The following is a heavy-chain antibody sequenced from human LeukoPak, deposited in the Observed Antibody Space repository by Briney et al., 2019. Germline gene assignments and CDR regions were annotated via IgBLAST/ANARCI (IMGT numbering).Heavy chain of an antibody. CDR2: IIPIFGIA. CDR1: GYTFTSYG. D-gene: IGHD1-26*01. Sequence: ASVKVSCKASGYTFTSYGISWVRQAPGQGLEWMGRIIPIFGIANYAQKFQGRVTITTDESTSTAYMELSSLRSEDTAVYYCARYLVGASHFDIWGQGTMVTVSS. CDR3: ARYLVGASHFDI. V-gene: IGHV1-69*05. J-gene: IGHJ3*02.